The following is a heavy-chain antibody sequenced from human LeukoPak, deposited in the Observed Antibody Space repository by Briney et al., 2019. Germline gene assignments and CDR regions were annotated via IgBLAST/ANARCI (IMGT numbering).Heavy chain of an antibody. CDR1: GFTFSSYA. D-gene: IGHD2-15*01. J-gene: IGHJ3*02. CDR3: AKDLVVVVAATGGAFDI. Sequence: QSGGSLRLSCAASGFTFSSYAMSWVRQAPGKGPEWVSGIGNSGDRTFYADSVKGRFTISRDNSKNTLYLQMNSLRAVDTAVYYCAKDLVVVVAATGGAFDIWGQGTMVTVSS. CDR2: IGNSGDRT. V-gene: IGHV3-23*01.